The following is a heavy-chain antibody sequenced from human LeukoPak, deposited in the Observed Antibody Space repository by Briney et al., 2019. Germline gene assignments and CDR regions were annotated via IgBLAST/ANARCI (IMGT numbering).Heavy chain of an antibody. CDR2: IRYDGSNK. CDR1: GFTFSSYG. CDR3: ARAGRGWLEENYFDY. J-gene: IGHJ4*02. V-gene: IGHV3-30*02. Sequence: PGGSLRLSCAASGFTFSSYGMHWVRQAPGKGLEWVAFIRYDGSNKYYADSVKGRFTISRDNSKNTLYLQMNSLRAEDTAVYYCARAGRGWLEENYFDYWGQGTLVTVSS. D-gene: IGHD6-19*01.